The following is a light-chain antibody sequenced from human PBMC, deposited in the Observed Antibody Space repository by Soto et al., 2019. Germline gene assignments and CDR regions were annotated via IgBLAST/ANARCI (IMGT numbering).Light chain of an antibody. V-gene: IGLV2-23*02. Sequence: SVLAKPASVPGSPGQSITISCTGTSSDVGSYNLVSWYQQHPGKAPKLMIYEVSKRPSGVSNRLSGSKSGNTASLTISGLQAEDEADYYCCSYAGSSTFPYVFGTGTKVTVL. CDR1: SSDVGSYNL. CDR2: EVS. J-gene: IGLJ1*01. CDR3: CSYAGSSTFPYV.